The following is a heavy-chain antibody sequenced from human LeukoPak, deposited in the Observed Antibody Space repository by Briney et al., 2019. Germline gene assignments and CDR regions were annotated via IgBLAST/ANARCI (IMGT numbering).Heavy chain of an antibody. J-gene: IGHJ5*02. Sequence: SETLSLTCTVSGGSISSYYWSWIRQPPGKGLEWIGYIYYSGSTNYNPSLKSRVTISVDTSKNQFSLKLSSVTAADTAVYYCARDFRANWFNPWGQGTLVTVSS. V-gene: IGHV4-59*01. CDR3: ARDFRANWFNP. CDR1: GGSISSYY. CDR2: IYYSGST.